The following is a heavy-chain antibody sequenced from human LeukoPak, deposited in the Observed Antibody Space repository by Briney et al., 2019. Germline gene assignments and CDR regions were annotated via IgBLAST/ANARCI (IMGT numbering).Heavy chain of an antibody. CDR1: GYTFTSYG. D-gene: IGHD3-9*01. Sequence: ASVKVSCKASGYTFTSYGISWVRQPPGKGLAWMEWISAYNGNKNYAQKLQGRVTMTTDTYTSTAYMELRSLSSDDTAVYYCARDADDILTGYWFDPWGQGTLVTVSS. V-gene: IGHV1-18*04. J-gene: IGHJ5*02. CDR3: ARDADDILTGYWFDP. CDR2: ISAYNGNK.